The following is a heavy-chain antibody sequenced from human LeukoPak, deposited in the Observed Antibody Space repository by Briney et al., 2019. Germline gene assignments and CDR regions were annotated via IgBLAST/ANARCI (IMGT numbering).Heavy chain of an antibody. D-gene: IGHD1-26*01. Sequence: SETQSLTCTVSGRSISSGSYYWSWIWQPAGKGLEWFGRIFPRGNTMYNPTLKSRVTISIDASKIQFSLKLSSATAADTAVYYCARHYSESGVDAFDIWGQGRVVTVSS. CDR2: IFPRGNT. CDR3: ARHYSESGVDAFDI. J-gene: IGHJ3*02. V-gene: IGHV4-61*02. CDR1: GRSISSGSYY.